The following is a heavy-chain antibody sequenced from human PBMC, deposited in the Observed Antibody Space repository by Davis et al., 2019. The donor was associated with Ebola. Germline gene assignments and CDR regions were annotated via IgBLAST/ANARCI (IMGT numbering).Heavy chain of an antibody. CDR3: ARVPGYSSSRYAPFDS. CDR1: GFTFSNFW. J-gene: IGHJ4*02. V-gene: IGHV3-7*01. CDR2: IKHDGSEK. Sequence: PGGSLRLSCAVSGFTFSNFWMTWVRQSPGKGLEWVANIKHDGSEKDYVDSVKGRFTISRDNAKNSLYLQMNSLRAEDTAVYYCARVPGYSSSRYAPFDSWGQGTLVTVSS. D-gene: IGHD6-13*01.